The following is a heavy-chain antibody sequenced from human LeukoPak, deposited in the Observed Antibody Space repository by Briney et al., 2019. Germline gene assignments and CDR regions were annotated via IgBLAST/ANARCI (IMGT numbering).Heavy chain of an antibody. J-gene: IGHJ4*02. V-gene: IGHV4-30-4*08. Sequence: PSETLSLTCTVSGGSINSGGYYWSWIRQHPGKGLEWIGYISHSGSTSYNPSLKSRVTISVDTSKNQFSLKLSSVTAADTAVYYCARDLLNDYVDYWGQGTLVTVSS. CDR2: ISHSGST. CDR1: GGSINSGGYY. CDR3: ARDLLNDYVDY.